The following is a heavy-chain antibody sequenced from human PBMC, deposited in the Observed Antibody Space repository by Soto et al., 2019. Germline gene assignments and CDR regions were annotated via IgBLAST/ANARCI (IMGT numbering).Heavy chain of an antibody. V-gene: IGHV4-59*01. D-gene: IGHD3-16*01. J-gene: IGHJ3*01. CDR1: GGSISSYY. CDR2: IYYSGST. Sequence: SATLSLTCTVSGGSISSYYWSWIRQPPGKGLEWIGYIYYSGSTNYNPSLKSRVTISVDTSKNQFSLKLSSVTAADTAVYYCARGSRPIWVAFGPLVEVTMVS. CDR3: ARGSRPIWVAFGP.